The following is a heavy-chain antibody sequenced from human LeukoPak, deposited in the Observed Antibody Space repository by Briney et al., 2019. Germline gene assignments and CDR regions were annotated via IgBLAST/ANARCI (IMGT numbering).Heavy chain of an antibody. CDR3: ANSYFYGSGSYDY. D-gene: IGHD3-10*01. CDR2: ISGSGGST. V-gene: IGHV3-23*01. J-gene: IGHJ4*02. Sequence: GGTLRLSCAASGFTFSRYGMSWVRQAPGKGLEWVSAISGSGGSTYYADSVKGRFTISRDNSKNTLYLQMNSLRAEDTAVYYCANSYFYGSGSYDYWGQGTLVTVSS. CDR1: GFTFSRYG.